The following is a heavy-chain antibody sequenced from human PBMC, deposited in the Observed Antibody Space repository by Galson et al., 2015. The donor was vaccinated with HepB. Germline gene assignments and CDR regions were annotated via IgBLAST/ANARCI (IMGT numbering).Heavy chain of an antibody. V-gene: IGHV3-23*01. CDR2: INGGGGST. D-gene: IGHD6-19*01. CDR3: ARVHPEYTSGWYRQALYYFDS. J-gene: IGHJ4*02. CDR1: GFTFSSYA. Sequence: SLRLSCAASGFTFSSYAMTWVRQAPGKGLEWVSTINGGGGSTHYADSVKGRFTISRDISKNTLYLQMNSLRAEDTAIYYCARVHPEYTSGWYRQALYYFDSWGQGTLVAVSS.